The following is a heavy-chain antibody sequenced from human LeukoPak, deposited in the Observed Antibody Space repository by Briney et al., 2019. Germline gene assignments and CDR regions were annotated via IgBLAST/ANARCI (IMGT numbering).Heavy chain of an antibody. Sequence: SQTLSLTCAVSGGSISSGGYSWSWIRQRPGKGLEWIGYIYHSGSTYYNPSLKSRVTISVDRSKNQFSLKLSSVTAADTAVYYCASLNYYDSSGPLAWGQGTLVTVSS. CDR1: GGSISSGGYS. J-gene: IGHJ5*02. D-gene: IGHD3-22*01. CDR2: IYHSGST. CDR3: ASLNYYDSSGPLA. V-gene: IGHV4-30-2*01.